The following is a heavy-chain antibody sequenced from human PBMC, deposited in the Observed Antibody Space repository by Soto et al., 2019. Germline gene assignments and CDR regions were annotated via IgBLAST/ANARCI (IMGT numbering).Heavy chain of an antibody. CDR3: ASDYGDYGRAAYDY. Sequence: QVQLVQSGAEVKKPESSVKVSCKASGGTFSSYTISWVRQAPGQGLEWMGRIIPILGIANYAQKFQGRVTITADKSTSTADMELSSVRSEDTAVYYCASDYGDYGRAAYDYWGQGTLVTVSS. CDR2: IIPILGIA. V-gene: IGHV1-69*02. J-gene: IGHJ4*02. CDR1: GGTFSSYT. D-gene: IGHD4-17*01.